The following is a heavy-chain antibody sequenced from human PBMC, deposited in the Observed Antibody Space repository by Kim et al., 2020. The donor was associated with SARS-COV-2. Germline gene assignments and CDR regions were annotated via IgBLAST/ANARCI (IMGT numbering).Heavy chain of an antibody. V-gene: IGHV1-3*01. D-gene: IGHD3-9*01. CDR1: GYTFTSYA. CDR3: ARARYFDWFTEDNWFDP. CDR2: INAGNGNT. J-gene: IGHJ5*02. Sequence: ASVKVSCKASGYTFTSYAMHWVRQAPGQRLEWMGGINAGNGNTKYSQKFQGRVTITRDTSASTAYMELSSLRSEDTAVYYCARARYFDWFTEDNWFDPWGQGTLVTVSS.